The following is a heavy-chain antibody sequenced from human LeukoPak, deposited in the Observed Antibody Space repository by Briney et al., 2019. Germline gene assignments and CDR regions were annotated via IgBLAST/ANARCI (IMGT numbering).Heavy chain of an antibody. V-gene: IGHV4-30-4*01. CDR2: IYYSGST. CDR1: GGSISSGDYY. CDR3: ARASEDSSSWYIHAFDI. Sequence: SQTLSLICTVSGGSISSGDYYWSWIRQPPGKGLEWIGYIYYSGSTYYNPSLKSRVTIAVDTSKNQFSLKLSSVTAADAAVYYCARASEDSSSWYIHAFDIWGQGTMVTVSS. J-gene: IGHJ3*02. D-gene: IGHD6-13*01.